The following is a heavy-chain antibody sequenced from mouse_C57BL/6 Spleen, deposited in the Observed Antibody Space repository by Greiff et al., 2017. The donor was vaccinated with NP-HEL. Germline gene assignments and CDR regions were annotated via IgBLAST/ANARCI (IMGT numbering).Heavy chain of an antibody. V-gene: IGHV5-16*01. J-gene: IGHJ1*03. CDR2: INYDGSST. D-gene: IGHD3-3*01. CDR1: GFTFSDYY. Sequence: EVQLVESEGGLVQPGSSMKLSCTASGFTFSDYYMAWVRQVPEKGLEWVANINYDGSSTYYLDSLKSRFIISRDNAKNILYLQMSSLKSEDTATYYCARDGKRGDVDVWGTGTTVTVSS. CDR3: ARDGKRGDVDV.